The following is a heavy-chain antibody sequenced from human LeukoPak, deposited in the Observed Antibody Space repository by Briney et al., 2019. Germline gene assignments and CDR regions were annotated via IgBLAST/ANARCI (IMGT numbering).Heavy chain of an antibody. CDR3: AKGSSGSGNSYTSVDV. Sequence: QPGASLRLSCAASGFTFSSYAMSWVRQGSGKGLEWVSVISGSGGSTYYAASVKGRFTISRDNSKNTLYLQMNSLRAEDTAVYYCAKGSSGSGNSYTSVDVWGQGTTVTVSS. D-gene: IGHD3-10*01. J-gene: IGHJ6*02. CDR1: GFTFSSYA. V-gene: IGHV3-23*01. CDR2: ISGSGGST.